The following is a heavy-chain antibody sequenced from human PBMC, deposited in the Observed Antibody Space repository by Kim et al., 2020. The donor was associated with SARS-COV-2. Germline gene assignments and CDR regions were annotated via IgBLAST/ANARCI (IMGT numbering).Heavy chain of an antibody. CDR3: ARVGGRYCSSTSCYVDY. CDR1: GGSISSSNW. Sequence: SETLSLTCAVSGGSISSSNWWSWVRQPPGKGLEWIGEIYHSGSTNYNPSLKSRVTISVDKSKNQFSLKLSSVTAADTAVYYCARVGGRYCSSTSCYVDYWGQGTLVTVSS. CDR2: IYHSGST. V-gene: IGHV4-4*02. D-gene: IGHD2-2*01. J-gene: IGHJ4*02.